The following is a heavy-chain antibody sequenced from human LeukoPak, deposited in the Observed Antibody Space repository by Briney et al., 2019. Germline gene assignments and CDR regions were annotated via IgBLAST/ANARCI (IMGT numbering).Heavy chain of an antibody. J-gene: IGHJ4*02. Sequence: SETLSLTCTVSGGSISSYYWTWIRQTPGKGLEWIGYIYYSGSTNYNPSLKSRVTISIDTSKNQFSLKLSSVTAADTAVYYCARLATESSSGWLVFDYWGQGTLVTVSS. D-gene: IGHD6-19*01. V-gene: IGHV4-59*08. CDR3: ARLATESSSGWLVFDY. CDR2: IYYSGST. CDR1: GGSISSYY.